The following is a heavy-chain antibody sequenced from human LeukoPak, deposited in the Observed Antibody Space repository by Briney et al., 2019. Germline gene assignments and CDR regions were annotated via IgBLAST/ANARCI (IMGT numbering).Heavy chain of an antibody. Sequence: GGSLRLSCAASGFTFSSYAMSWVRQAPGKGLEWVSAISGSGGSTYYADSVKGRFTISRDNSKNTLYLQMNSLRAEDTAVYYCVKAVAPDVDIAAMDYWGQGTLVTVSS. CDR2: ISGSGGST. CDR3: VKAVAPDVDIAAMDY. V-gene: IGHV3-23*01. D-gene: IGHD5-12*01. CDR1: GFTFSSYA. J-gene: IGHJ4*02.